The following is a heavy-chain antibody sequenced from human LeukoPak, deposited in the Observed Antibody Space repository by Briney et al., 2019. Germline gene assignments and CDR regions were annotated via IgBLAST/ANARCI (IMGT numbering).Heavy chain of an antibody. Sequence: GGSLRLSCAASGFTFRTYAMSWVRQAPGKGLEWVSTISGGGGSTYYADSVKGRFTISRDSSRNTLYLQMNSLRAEDTAVYFCAKEKAPRDYDILTGYFDYWGQGTLVTVSS. D-gene: IGHD3-9*01. CDR1: GFTFRTYA. CDR2: ISGGGGST. CDR3: AKEKAPRDYDILTGYFDY. V-gene: IGHV3-23*01. J-gene: IGHJ4*02.